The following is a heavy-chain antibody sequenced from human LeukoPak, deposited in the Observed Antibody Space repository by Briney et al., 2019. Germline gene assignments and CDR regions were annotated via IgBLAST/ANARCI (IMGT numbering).Heavy chain of an antibody. CDR1: GGSISSGDYY. CDR2: IYYSGST. J-gene: IGHJ6*02. Sequence: SETLSLTCTVSGGSISSGDYYWSWIRQPPGKGLEWIGYIYYSGSTNYNPSLKSRVTTSVDTSKNQFSLKLSSVTAADTAVYYCARDSVYYYDSSGYYSYYYYGMDVWGQGTTVTVSS. CDR3: ARDSVYYYDSSGYYSYYYYGMDV. D-gene: IGHD3-22*01. V-gene: IGHV4-61*08.